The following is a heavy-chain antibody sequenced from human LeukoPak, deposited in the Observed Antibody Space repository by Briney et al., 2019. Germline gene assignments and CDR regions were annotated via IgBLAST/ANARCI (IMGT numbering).Heavy chain of an antibody. CDR2: VIPIFGTA. V-gene: IGHV1-69*05. CDR1: GGTFSRYA. CDR3: ARGLDYLGVSAYYYEMAX. D-gene: IGHD3-22*01. J-gene: IGHJ1*01. Sequence: GASVKVSCKASGGTFSRYAISWVRQAPGQGLEWMGGVIPIFGTAHYAQKFQARVTINTDESMSSAYMELSSLRSEDTAVYYCARGLDYLGVSAYYYEMAXWGQGTLVTV.